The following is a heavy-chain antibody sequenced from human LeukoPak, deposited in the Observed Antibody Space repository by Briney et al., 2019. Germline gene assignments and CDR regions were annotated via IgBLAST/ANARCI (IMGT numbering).Heavy chain of an antibody. CDR2: IFYSGST. CDR3: ARVPDTGAGHDVFDI. Sequence: PSETLSLTCTVSDGSISSYYWSWIWQPPGKGLEWIGYIFYSGSTNYNPSLKSRVTISVDTSKNQFSLKLSSVTAADTAVYYCARVPDTGAGHDVFDIWGQGTMVTVSS. J-gene: IGHJ3*02. D-gene: IGHD3-10*01. V-gene: IGHV4-59*01. CDR1: DGSISSYY.